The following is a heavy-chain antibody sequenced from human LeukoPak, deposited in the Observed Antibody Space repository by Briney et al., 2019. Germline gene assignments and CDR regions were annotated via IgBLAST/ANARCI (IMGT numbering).Heavy chain of an antibody. J-gene: IGHJ5*02. Sequence: SETLSLTCTVSGGSNNSYYWSWIRQPPGKGLEWVGYTHPSGNTNYSPSLKSRVTISIDMSRNQFSLKLSSVTAADTAVYYCARKAPKKGWFDPWGQGTLVTVSS. V-gene: IGHV4-4*09. CDR2: THPSGNT. CDR3: ARKAPKKGWFDP. CDR1: GGSNNSYY.